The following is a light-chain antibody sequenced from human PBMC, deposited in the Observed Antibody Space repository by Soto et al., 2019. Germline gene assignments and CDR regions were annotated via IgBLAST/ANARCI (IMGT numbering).Light chain of an antibody. V-gene: IGKV1-39*01. CDR1: QSISTY. CDR2: AVD. J-gene: IGKJ4*01. CDR3: QQSHTSPLT. Sequence: DIQMTQSPSSLSAFVGDRITITCRASQSISTYLNWYQQKPGKAPKLLMYAVDRLQSGVPSRFSGSGSGTDFTLSISSLQPEDFATYYCQQSHTSPLTFGGGTKVEVK.